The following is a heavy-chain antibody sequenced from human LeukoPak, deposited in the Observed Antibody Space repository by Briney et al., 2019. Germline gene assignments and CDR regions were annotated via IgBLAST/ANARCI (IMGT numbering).Heavy chain of an antibody. CDR3: AKGAFNDYYYDSSGEYYFDY. D-gene: IGHD3-22*01. CDR1: GFTFSSYA. J-gene: IGHJ4*02. CDR2: ISGSGGST. Sequence: GGSLRLSCAASGFTFSSYAMSWVRQAPGKGLEWVSAISGSGGSTYYADSVKGRFTISRDNSESTLYLQMNSLRAEDTAVYYCAKGAFNDYYYDSSGEYYFDYWGQGTLVTVSS. V-gene: IGHV3-23*01.